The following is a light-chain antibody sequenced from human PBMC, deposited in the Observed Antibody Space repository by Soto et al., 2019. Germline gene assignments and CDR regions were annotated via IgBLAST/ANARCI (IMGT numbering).Light chain of an antibody. J-gene: IGKJ5*01. CDR1: QGISSY. Sequence: IPLTQSPSSLSASVGDRVTITCRASQGISSYLAWYQQKPGKAPKLLIKAASRLQTGVPSRFSGSGSGTDFTLTISGLQPDDCATYYCQRLNSDRYPITFGQGTRLELK. V-gene: IGKV1-9*01. CDR2: AAS. CDR3: QRLNSDRYPIT.